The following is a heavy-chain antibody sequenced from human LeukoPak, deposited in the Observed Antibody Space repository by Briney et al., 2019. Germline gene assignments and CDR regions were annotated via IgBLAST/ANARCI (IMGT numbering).Heavy chain of an antibody. Sequence: RAGGSLRLSCAASGFTFSSYWMHWVRQAPGKGLVWVSRINGDGSSTSYADSVKGRFTISRDNAKNTLYLQMNSLRAEDTAVYYCARGGGLYYYDTSGYDYWGQGTLVTVSS. CDR1: GFTFSSYW. D-gene: IGHD3-22*01. J-gene: IGHJ4*02. CDR3: ARGGGLYYYDTSGYDY. CDR2: INGDGSST. V-gene: IGHV3-74*01.